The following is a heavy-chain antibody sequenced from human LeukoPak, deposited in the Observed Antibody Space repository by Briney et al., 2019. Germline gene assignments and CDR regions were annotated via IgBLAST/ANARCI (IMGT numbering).Heavy chain of an antibody. V-gene: IGHV3-30*02. CDR2: IRYDGSNK. CDR1: GFTFSSYG. D-gene: IGHD6-6*01. J-gene: IGHJ4*02. Sequence: GGSLRLSCAASGFTFSSYGMHWVRQAPGKGLEWVAFIRYDGSNKYYADSVKGRFTISRDNSKNTLYLQMNSLRAEDTAVYYCARVESIAARPNFKYYFDYWGQGTLVTVSS. CDR3: ARVESIAARPNFKYYFDY.